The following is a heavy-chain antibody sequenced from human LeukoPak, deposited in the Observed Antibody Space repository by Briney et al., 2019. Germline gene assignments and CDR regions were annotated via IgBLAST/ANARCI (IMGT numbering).Heavy chain of an antibody. Sequence: PGGSLRLSCAASGFTFSSYGMHWVRQAPGKGLEWVAVISYDGSNKYYADSVKGRFTISRDNSKNTLYLQMNSLRAEDTAVYYCAKGSGYHASVYYYYGMDVWGQGTTVTVSS. CDR1: GFTFSSYG. J-gene: IGHJ6*02. V-gene: IGHV3-30*18. CDR3: AKGSGYHASVYYYYGMDV. CDR2: ISYDGSNK. D-gene: IGHD3-22*01.